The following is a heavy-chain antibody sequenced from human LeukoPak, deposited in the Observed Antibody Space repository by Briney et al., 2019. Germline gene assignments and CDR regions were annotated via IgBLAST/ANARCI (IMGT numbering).Heavy chain of an antibody. J-gene: IGHJ4*02. V-gene: IGHV3-33*01. CDR1: GFTFSSYG. D-gene: IGHD5-18*01. CDR3: ARDPAAPDTAMVILDY. CDR2: IWYDGSNK. Sequence: GGSLRLSCAAPGFTFSSYGMHWVRQAPGKGLEWVAVIWYDGSNKYYADSVKGRFTISRDNSKNTLYLQMNSLRAEDTAVYYCARDPAAPDTAMVILDYWGQGTLVTVSS.